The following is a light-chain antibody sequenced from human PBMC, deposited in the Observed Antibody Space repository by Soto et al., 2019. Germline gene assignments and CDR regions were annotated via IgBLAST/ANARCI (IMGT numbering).Light chain of an antibody. CDR2: SAS. Sequence: DVQMTQSPSSLSASVGDRVTITCRASQGISNFVAWYQQIAGKVPKLLIHSASTLQSGVPSRFSGSGSGTDFTLTISSLQPEDVATYYCQQSYSNILSFGGGTRVEL. V-gene: IGKV1-27*01. CDR1: QGISNF. J-gene: IGKJ4*01. CDR3: QQSYSNILS.